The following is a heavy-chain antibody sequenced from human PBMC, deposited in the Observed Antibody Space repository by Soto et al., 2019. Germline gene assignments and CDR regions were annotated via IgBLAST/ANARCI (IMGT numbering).Heavy chain of an antibody. CDR1: ADSFSSYG. CDR2: IIPIFGTT. CDR3: ARVFPDGWVEPGVVRGYLDT. D-gene: IGHD3-3*01. Sequence: QVQLVQSGAEVKEPGSAVKVSCKAPADSFSSYGISWVRQAPGQGLEWMGGIIPIFGTTNYAEKFQGRVTITADESTNIAYMELSSLRSEDTALYYCARVFPDGWVEPGVVRGYLDTWGRGTLVTVSS. J-gene: IGHJ4*02. V-gene: IGHV1-69*01.